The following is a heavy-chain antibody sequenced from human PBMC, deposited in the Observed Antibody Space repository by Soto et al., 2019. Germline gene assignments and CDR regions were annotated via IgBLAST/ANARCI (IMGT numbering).Heavy chain of an antibody. D-gene: IGHD2-8*01. V-gene: IGHV1-2*04. CDR1: GYSFTDYH. Sequence: GASVKVSCKASGYSFTDYHIHWVRQAPGQGLEWLGRINPKSGGTSTAQKFQGWVTMTTDTSISTASMELTRLTSDDAAIYYCARGDSTDCSNGVCSFFYNHDMDVWGQGTTVTVSS. J-gene: IGHJ6*02. CDR3: ARGDSTDCSNGVCSFFYNHDMDV. CDR2: INPKSGGT.